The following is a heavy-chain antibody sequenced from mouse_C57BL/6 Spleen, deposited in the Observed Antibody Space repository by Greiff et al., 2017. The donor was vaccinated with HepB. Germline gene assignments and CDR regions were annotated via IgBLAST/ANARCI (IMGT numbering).Heavy chain of an antibody. CDR3: ARGGRDYAMDY. CDR2: ILPGSGST. Sequence: QVQLQQSGAELMKPGASVKLSCKASGYTFTGYWIEWVKQRPGHGLEWIGEILPGSGSTNYNQKFKGKATLTVDTSSSTAYMQLSSLTSEDSAVYYCARGGRDYAMDYWGQGTSVTVSS. D-gene: IGHD3-3*01. CDR1: GYTFTGYW. J-gene: IGHJ4*01. V-gene: IGHV1-9*01.